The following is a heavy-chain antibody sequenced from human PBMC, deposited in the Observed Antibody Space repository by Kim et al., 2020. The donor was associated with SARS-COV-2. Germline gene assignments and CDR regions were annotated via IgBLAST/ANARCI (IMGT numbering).Heavy chain of an antibody. Sequence: GGSLRLSCAASGFTFSSYSMNWVRQAPGKGLEWVSSISSSSSYIDYADAVKGRFTISRYKAKNSLSLQMNSLRAEDTAVYDCSGDRGQKQLVREGFDYWGQGTLVTVSS. D-gene: IGHD6-13*01. CDR1: GFTFSSYS. J-gene: IGHJ4*02. CDR2: ISSSSSYI. CDR3: SGDRGQKQLVREGFDY. V-gene: IGHV3-21*01.